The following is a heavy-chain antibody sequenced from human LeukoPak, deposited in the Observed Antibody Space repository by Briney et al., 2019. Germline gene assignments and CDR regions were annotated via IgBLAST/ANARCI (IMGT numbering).Heavy chain of an antibody. J-gene: IGHJ4*02. CDR1: GGSFSGYY. CDR3: ARAPLDGYYDSSGYYS. Sequence: SEALSLTCAVYGGSFSGYYWSWIRQPPGKGLEWIGEINHSGSTNYNPSLKSRVTISVDTSKNQFSLKLSSVTAADTAVCYCARAPLDGYYDSSGYYSWGQGTLVTVSS. D-gene: IGHD3-22*01. CDR2: INHSGST. V-gene: IGHV4-34*01.